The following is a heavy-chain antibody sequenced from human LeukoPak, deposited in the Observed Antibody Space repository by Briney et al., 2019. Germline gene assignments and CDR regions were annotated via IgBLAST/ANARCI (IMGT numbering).Heavy chain of an antibody. J-gene: IGHJ5*02. D-gene: IGHD2-2*01. V-gene: IGHV1-2*02. CDR1: GYTFTGYY. CDR2: INPNSGGT. Sequence: ASVKVSCKASGYTFTGYYMHWVRQAPEQGPEWMGWINPNSGGTNYAQKFQGRVTMTRDTSISTAYMELSRLRSDDTAVYYCARVGYCSSTSCSYNWFDPWGQGTLVTVSS. CDR3: ARVGYCSSTSCSYNWFDP.